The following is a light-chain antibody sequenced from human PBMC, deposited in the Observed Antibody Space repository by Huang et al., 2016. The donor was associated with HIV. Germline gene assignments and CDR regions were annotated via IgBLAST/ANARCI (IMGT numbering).Light chain of an antibody. V-gene: IGKV3-15*01. CDR3: QQYNSWPPLFT. CDR1: QSVSTN. J-gene: IGKJ3*01. Sequence: EVLLTQSPATLSLSPGERATLSCRASQSVSTNLDWYQQKPGQAPRLLIYGASTRATGVPARCSGSGSGTEFTLTISSLQSEDSAVYYCQQYNSWPPLFTFGPGTKVDIK. CDR2: GAS.